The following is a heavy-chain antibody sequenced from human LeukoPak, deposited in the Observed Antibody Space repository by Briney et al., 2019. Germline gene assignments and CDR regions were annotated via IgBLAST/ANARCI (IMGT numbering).Heavy chain of an antibody. Sequence: QPGGSLRLSCAASGFTFSSYAMHWVRQAPGKGLEWVAVISYDGSNKYYADSVKGRFTISRDNSKNTLYLQMNSLRAEDTAVYYCARDSTGGETRGEVELTDYWGQGTLVTVSS. CDR1: GFTFSSYA. CDR3: ARDSTGGETRGEVELTDY. J-gene: IGHJ4*02. CDR2: ISYDGSNK. V-gene: IGHV3-30-3*01. D-gene: IGHD3-16*01.